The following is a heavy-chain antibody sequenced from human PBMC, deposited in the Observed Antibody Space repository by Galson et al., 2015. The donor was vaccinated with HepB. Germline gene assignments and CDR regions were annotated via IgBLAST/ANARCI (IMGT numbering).Heavy chain of an antibody. CDR1: GYMFTAYY. V-gene: IGHV1-2*06. D-gene: IGHD6-19*01. Sequence: SVKVSCKASGYMFTAYYMYWVRQAPGQGLEWMGRINVYSGGTNYAQKFQGRVTMTRDTSISTAYMELSSLSSDDTALYYCARGYTSGWYGPWGIWGQGTTVTVSS. CDR3: ARGYTSGWYGPWGI. CDR2: INVYSGGT. J-gene: IGHJ3*02.